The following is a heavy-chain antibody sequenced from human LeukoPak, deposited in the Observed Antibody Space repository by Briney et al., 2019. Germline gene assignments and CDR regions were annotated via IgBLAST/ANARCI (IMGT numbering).Heavy chain of an antibody. D-gene: IGHD1-14*01. Sequence: SETLSLTCTVSGGSISSYYWSWIRQPPGKGLEWIGYIYYSGGTNYNPSLTGRVTLSVDTSKNQFSLKLTSVTAADTAVYYCAGGGAVYADYWGQGTLVTVSS. CDR3: AGGGAVYADY. CDR2: IYYSGGT. J-gene: IGHJ4*02. CDR1: GGSISSYY. V-gene: IGHV4-59*01.